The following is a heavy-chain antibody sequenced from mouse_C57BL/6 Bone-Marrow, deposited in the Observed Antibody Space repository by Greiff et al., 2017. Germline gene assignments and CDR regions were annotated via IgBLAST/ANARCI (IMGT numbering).Heavy chain of an antibody. J-gene: IGHJ4*01. V-gene: IGHV7-1*01. CDR1: GFTFSDFY. CDR3: AREGKAMDY. CDR2: SRNKANDYTT. Sequence: EVMLVESGGGLVQSGRSLRLSCATSGFTFSDFYMEWVRQAPGKGLEWIAASRNKANDYTTEYSASVKGRFIVSRDTSQSILYLQMNALRAEDTAIYYCAREGKAMDYWGQGTSVTVSS.